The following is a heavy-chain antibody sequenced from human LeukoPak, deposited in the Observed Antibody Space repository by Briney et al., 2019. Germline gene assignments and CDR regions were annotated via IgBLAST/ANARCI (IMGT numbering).Heavy chain of an antibody. V-gene: IGHV3-7*01. CDR2: IQQDGSQK. Sequence: PGGSLRLSCAASGFTFSRYWMSWVRQAPGKGLEWVAHIQQDGSQKYYVGSVKGRFTISRDNAQNSLYLQMNSLRPEDTAVYYCAREYCRSTSCYFKIHYYMDAWGKGTTVTVSS. J-gene: IGHJ6*03. D-gene: IGHD2-2*01. CDR1: GFTFSRYW. CDR3: AREYCRSTSCYFKIHYYMDA.